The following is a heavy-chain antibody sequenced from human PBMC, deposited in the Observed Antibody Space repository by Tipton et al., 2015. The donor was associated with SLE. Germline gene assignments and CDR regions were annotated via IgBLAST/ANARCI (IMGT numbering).Heavy chain of an antibody. Sequence: LRLSCTVSGDSITGSSYFWGWIRQPPGKGLEWIGRIYPNGATNYNPSLKSRVTMSVDTSKNQFSLKLSSVTAADTAVYYCARDRGTDYYYYYMDVWGKGTTVTVSS. CDR3: ARDRGTDYYYYYMDV. CDR1: GDSITGSSYF. J-gene: IGHJ6*03. CDR2: IYPNGAT. D-gene: IGHD2-8*02. V-gene: IGHV4-39*07.